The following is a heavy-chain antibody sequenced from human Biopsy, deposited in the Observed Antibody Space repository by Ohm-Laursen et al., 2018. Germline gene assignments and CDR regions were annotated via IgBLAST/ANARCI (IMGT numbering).Heavy chain of an antibody. V-gene: IGHV1-24*01. J-gene: IGHJ4*02. D-gene: IGHD1-20*01. CDR2: FAPENGKT. CDR1: GYTLTDLS. Sequence: SSVKVSCKVSGYTLTDLSMHWVRQAPGKGLEWMGGFAPENGKTIYAQKFQGRVTMTEDTSTDTAYMELSNLRSEDTAIYYCAGDINNWNVNYWGQGTLVIVSS. CDR3: AGDINNWNVNY.